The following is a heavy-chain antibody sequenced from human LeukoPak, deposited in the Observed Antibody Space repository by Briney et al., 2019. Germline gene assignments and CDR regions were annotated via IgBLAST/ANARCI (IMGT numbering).Heavy chain of an antibody. J-gene: IGHJ4*02. CDR2: TSSSGSTI. D-gene: IGHD1-26*01. Sequence: GGSLRLSCAASGFTFSSYEMNWVRQAPGKGLEWVSYTSSSGSTIYYADSVKGRFTISRDNAKNSLYLQMNSLRAEDTAVYYCAKLPGGVGATFFDYWGQGTLVTVSS. CDR1: GFTFSSYE. V-gene: IGHV3-48*03. CDR3: AKLPGGVGATFFDY.